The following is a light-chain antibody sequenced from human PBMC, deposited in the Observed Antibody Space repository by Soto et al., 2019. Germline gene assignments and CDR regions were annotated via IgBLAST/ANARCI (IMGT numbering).Light chain of an antibody. Sequence: DIQMTQSPSSLSASVGDRVTITCRASQSISKYLNWYQQKPGKAPKLLMYSASSLLSGVPSRFSGSASGTEFTLTISSLQPDDFATYYCQQHANYPITFGGGTKVEI. CDR3: QQHANYPIT. CDR1: QSISKY. V-gene: IGKV1-39*01. J-gene: IGKJ4*01. CDR2: SAS.